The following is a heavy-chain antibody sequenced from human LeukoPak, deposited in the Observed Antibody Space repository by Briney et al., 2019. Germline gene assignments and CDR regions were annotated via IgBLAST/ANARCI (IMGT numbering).Heavy chain of an antibody. Sequence: GRSLRLSCAASGFTFSSYAMHWVRQAPGKGLEWAALIWYDGSNKYYADSVKGRITVSRDNPKNTLYLQMSSLRVDDTAVYYCARGAAAGTYGLDVWGQGTTVTVSS. V-gene: IGHV3-33*01. CDR3: ARGAAAGTYGLDV. D-gene: IGHD6-13*01. CDR1: GFTFSSYA. CDR2: IWYDGSNK. J-gene: IGHJ6*02.